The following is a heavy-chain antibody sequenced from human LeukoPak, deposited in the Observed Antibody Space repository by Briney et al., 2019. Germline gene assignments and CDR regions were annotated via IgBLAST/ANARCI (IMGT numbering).Heavy chain of an antibody. V-gene: IGHV4-34*01. CDR3: AGSSYIGLDF. CDR2: INHRGNS. J-gene: IGHJ4*02. D-gene: IGHD3-22*01. CDR1: GGSFSDYY. Sequence: SETLSLTCAVYGGSFSDYYWSWIRQPPGKGLEWIGEINHRGNSNYNPSLKSRVTISVDTSKNQFSLRLSSVTAADTAVYYCAGSSYIGLDFWGQGTLVTVSS.